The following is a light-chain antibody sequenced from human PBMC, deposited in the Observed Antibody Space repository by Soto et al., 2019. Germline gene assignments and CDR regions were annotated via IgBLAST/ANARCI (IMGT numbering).Light chain of an antibody. Sequence: EIVLTQSPGTLSLSPGERATLSCRASQSVASSYLAWYQQKPGQAPRLLVSGASRRATGIPDRFSGSGSGTDFTLTITRLEPEDFAVYYCQQYGHSPRTFDQGTKVEIK. V-gene: IGKV3-20*01. CDR2: GAS. J-gene: IGKJ1*01. CDR1: QSVASSY. CDR3: QQYGHSPRT.